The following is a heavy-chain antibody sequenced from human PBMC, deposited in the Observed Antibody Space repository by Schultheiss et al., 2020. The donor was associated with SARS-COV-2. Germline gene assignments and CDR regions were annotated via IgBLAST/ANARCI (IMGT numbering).Heavy chain of an antibody. D-gene: IGHD3-9*01. CDR1: GYTFTSYA. V-gene: IGHV1-69*06. CDR3: ASVLRYFDWSFDY. J-gene: IGHJ4*02. Sequence: SVKVSCKASGYTFTSYAISWVRQAPGQGLEWMGGIIPIFGTANYAQKFQGRVTITADKSTSTAYMELSSLRSEDTAVYYCASVLRYFDWSFDYWGQGTLVTVSS. CDR2: IIPIFGTA.